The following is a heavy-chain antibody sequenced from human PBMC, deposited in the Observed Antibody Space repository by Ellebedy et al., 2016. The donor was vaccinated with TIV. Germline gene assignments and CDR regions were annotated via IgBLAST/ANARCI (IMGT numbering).Heavy chain of an antibody. Sequence: GESLKISXKGSGYRFSSFWIGWVRQMPGKGLEWMGVLYPGNSDTRYSTSFQGQVTMSADKSTTTAYLQWSSLKASDTAMYYCARRPHYDYLWVNSRAPEAFDIWGQGTMVTVSS. CDR3: ARRPHYDYLWVNSRAPEAFDI. CDR1: GYRFSSFW. V-gene: IGHV5-51*01. CDR2: LYPGNSDT. D-gene: IGHD3-16*01. J-gene: IGHJ3*02.